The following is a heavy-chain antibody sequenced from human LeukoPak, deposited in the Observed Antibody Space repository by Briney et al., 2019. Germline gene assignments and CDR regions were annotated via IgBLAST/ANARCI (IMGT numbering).Heavy chain of an antibody. J-gene: IGHJ3*02. CDR2: INPSGGTT. CDR3: ARDRRYYYDSSGPDGAFDI. Sequence: ASVKVSRKASGYTFTSYYMHWVRQAPGQGLEWMGIINPSGGTTSYAQKFQGRVTMTRDMSTSTVYMELSSLRSEDTAVYYCARDRRYYYDSSGPDGAFDIWGQGTMVTVSS. D-gene: IGHD3-22*01. CDR1: GYTFTSYY. V-gene: IGHV1-46*01.